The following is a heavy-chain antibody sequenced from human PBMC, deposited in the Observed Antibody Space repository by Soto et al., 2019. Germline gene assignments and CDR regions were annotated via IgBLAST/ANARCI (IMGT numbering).Heavy chain of an antibody. J-gene: IGHJ6*02. V-gene: IGHV4-39*02. CDR2: IYYSGST. CDR1: GGSISSSSYY. Sequence: QLQLQESGPGLVKPSETLSLTCTVSGGSISSSSYYWGWIRQPPGKGLEWIGSIYYSGSTYYNPSLKSRVTISVDTSKNQFSLKLSSVTAADTAVYYCAREGQWPRKGMDVWGQGTTVTVSS. CDR3: AREGQWPRKGMDV. D-gene: IGHD6-19*01.